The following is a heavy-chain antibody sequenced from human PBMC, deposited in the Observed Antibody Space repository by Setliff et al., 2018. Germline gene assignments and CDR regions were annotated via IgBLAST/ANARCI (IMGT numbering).Heavy chain of an antibody. Sequence: SVKVSCKASGGSFSNYAIIWVRQAPGQGPEWMGGIIPIFGTANYAQKFQGRVTITADESTSTAYMELSRLRSDDTAVYYCAKGQFSYCGGDCLDAFDIWGQGTMVTVSS. V-gene: IGHV1-69*13. J-gene: IGHJ3*02. CDR1: GGSFSNYA. D-gene: IGHD2-21*01. CDR2: IIPIFGTA. CDR3: AKGQFSYCGGDCLDAFDI.